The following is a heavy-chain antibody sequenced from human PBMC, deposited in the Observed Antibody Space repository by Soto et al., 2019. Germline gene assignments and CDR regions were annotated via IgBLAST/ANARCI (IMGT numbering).Heavy chain of an antibody. D-gene: IGHD5-18*01. CDR2: IKSKSDGGTT. CDR3: KTDLSRIAMVVGSTGYFHT. J-gene: IGHJ5*01. Sequence: GVSLRLSCAASGFTFSDAWMSWVRQAPGKGLDWVGRIKSKSDGGTTEYAAPVRGRFTISRDASKNTLYLQMNSLKTEDTAVYYCKTDLSRIAMVVGSTGYFHTWGHGTPVTVSP. CDR1: GFTFSDAW. V-gene: IGHV3-15*01.